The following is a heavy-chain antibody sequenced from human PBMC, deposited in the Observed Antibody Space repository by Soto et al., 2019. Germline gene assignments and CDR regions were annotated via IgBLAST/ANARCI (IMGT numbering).Heavy chain of an antibody. J-gene: IGHJ4*02. CDR2: IYHSGST. D-gene: IGHD3-22*01. CDR3: ASRYSDSSGYYYTDY. CDR1: GGSISSGGYS. Sequence: SETLSLTCAVSGGSISSGGYSWSWIRQPPGKGLEWIGYIYHSGSTYYNPSLKSRVTISVDRSKNQFSLKLSSVTAADTAVYYCASRYSDSSGYYYTDYWGQGTLVTVSS. V-gene: IGHV4-30-2*01.